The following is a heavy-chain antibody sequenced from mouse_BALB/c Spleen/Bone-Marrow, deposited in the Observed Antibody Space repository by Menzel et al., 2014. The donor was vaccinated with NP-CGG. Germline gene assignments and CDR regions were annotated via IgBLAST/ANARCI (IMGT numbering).Heavy chain of an antibody. V-gene: IGHV5-6-3*01. CDR1: GFTFSRYG. J-gene: IGHJ2*01. D-gene: IGHD2-10*01. CDR2: INSNGGST. Sequence: EVKLMESGGGLVQPGGSLKLSCAASGFTFSRYGMSWVRQTPDKRLELVATINSNGGSTYYPDSVKGRFTISRDNAKNTLYLQMGSLKSEDTAMYYCARDGPYFFDYWGRGTTLTVSS. CDR3: ARDGPYFFDY.